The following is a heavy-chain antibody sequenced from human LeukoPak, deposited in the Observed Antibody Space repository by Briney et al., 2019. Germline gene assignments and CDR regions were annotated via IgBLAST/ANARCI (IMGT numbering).Heavy chain of an antibody. V-gene: IGHV3-66*02. Sequence: GGSLRLSCAASGFTVSSNYMSWVRQAPGKGLEWVSVIYSGGSTYYADSVKGRFTISRDNSKNTLYLQMNSLRAEDTAVYYCASRYYDFWRGYYTPDYWGQGTLVTVSS. CDR1: GFTVSSNY. D-gene: IGHD3-3*01. CDR2: IYSGGST. J-gene: IGHJ4*02. CDR3: ASRYYDFWRGYYTPDY.